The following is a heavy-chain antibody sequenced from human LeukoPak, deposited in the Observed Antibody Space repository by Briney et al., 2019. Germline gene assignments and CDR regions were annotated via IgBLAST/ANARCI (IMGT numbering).Heavy chain of an antibody. J-gene: IGHJ4*02. V-gene: IGHV3-11*01. CDR1: GFTFSDYY. CDR3: ARGRDYAGIAAMYDH. CDR2: ISSTAITI. Sequence: PGGSLRLSCAASGFTFSDYYMSWIRQAPGKGLEWVSYISSTAITINYADSAKGRFHISRDNVKNLLYLQMNSLRADYTAVYYCARGRDYAGIAAMYDHWGQGMLVTVSS. D-gene: IGHD4-23*01.